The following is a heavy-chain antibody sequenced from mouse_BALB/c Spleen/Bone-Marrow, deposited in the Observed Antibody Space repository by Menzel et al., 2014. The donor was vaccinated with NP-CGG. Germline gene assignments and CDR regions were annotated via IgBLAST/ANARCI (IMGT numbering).Heavy chain of an antibody. CDR2: IWRGGST. CDR1: GFSLSGYG. J-gene: IGHJ1*01. CDR3: AKNGNWYFDV. Sequence: VQVVESGPGLVQPSQSLSITCTVSGFSLSGYGVHWVRQSPGKGLEWLGVIWRGGSTDYNAAFMSRLSITKDNSKSQVFFKMNSLQADDTAIYYCAKNGNWYFDVWGAGTTVTVSS. V-gene: IGHV2-5*01. D-gene: IGHD1-1*02.